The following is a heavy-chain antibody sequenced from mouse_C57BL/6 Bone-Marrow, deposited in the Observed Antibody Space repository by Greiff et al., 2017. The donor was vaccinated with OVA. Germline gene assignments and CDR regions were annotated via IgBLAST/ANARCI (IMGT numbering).Heavy chain of an antibody. D-gene: IGHD1-1*01. CDR1: GYTFTSYW. CDR2: IYPGSGST. J-gene: IGHJ2*01. CDR3: AREGIYYYGSSPYYFDY. V-gene: IGHV1-55*01. Sequence: QVQLKQPGAELVKPGASVKMSCKASGYTFTSYWITWVKQRPGQGLEWIGDIYPGSGSTNYNEKFKSKATLTVDTSSSTAYMQLSSLTSEDSAVYYCAREGIYYYGSSPYYFDYWGQGTTLTVSS.